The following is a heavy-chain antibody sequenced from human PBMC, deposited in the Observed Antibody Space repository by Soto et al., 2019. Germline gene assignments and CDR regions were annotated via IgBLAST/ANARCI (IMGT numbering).Heavy chain of an antibody. CDR1: GFTFSSYW. J-gene: IGHJ4*02. D-gene: IGHD2-15*01. CDR2: INSDGSST. Sequence: EVQLVESGGGLVQPGGSLRLSCAASGFTFSSYWMHWVRQAPGKGLVWVSRINSDGSSTSYADSVKGRFTISRDNAKNTLYLQMNSLGAEDTAVYYCARVQDPYCSGGSCYALRTPFDYWGQGTLVTVAS. CDR3: ARVQDPYCSGGSCYALRTPFDY. V-gene: IGHV3-74*01.